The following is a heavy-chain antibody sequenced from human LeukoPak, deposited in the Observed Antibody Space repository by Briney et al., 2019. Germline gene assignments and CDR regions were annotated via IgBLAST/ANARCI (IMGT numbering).Heavy chain of an antibody. Sequence: PSQTLSLTCTVSGGSISSGDYYWSWIRQPPGKGLEWIGYIYYSGSTYYNPSLKSRVTISVDTSKNQFSLKLSSVTAADTAVYYCARSDAWDDSGSYDIWGQGTMVTVSS. CDR3: ARSDAWDDSGSYDI. D-gene: IGHD3-10*01. V-gene: IGHV4-30-4*08. CDR2: IYYSGST. CDR1: GGSISSGDYY. J-gene: IGHJ3*02.